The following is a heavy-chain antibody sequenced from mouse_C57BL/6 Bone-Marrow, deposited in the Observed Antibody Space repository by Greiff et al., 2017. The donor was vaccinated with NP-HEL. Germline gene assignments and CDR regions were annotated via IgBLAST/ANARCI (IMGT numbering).Heavy chain of an antibody. J-gene: IGHJ3*01. CDR3: TRPNWDRAWFAY. V-gene: IGHV5-9-1*02. Sequence: DVKLQESGEGLVKPGGSLKLSCAASGFTFSSYAMSWVRQTPEKRLEWVAYISSGGDYIYYADTVKGRFTISRDNARNTLYLQMSSLKSEDTAMYYCTRPNWDRAWFAYWGQGTLVTVSA. D-gene: IGHD4-1*02. CDR2: ISSGGDYI. CDR1: GFTFSSYA.